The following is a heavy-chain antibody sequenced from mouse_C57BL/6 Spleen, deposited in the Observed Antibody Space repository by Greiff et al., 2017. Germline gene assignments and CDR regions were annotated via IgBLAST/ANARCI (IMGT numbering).Heavy chain of an antibody. CDR3: ARGGTVAPYFDY. V-gene: IGHV1-55*01. J-gene: IGHJ2*01. CDR2: IYPGSGST. Sequence: QVQLQQPGAELVKPGASVKMSCKASGYTFTSYWITWVKQRPGQGLEWIGDIYPGSGSTNYNEKFKSKATLTVDTSSSTAYMQLSSLTAEDSAVXYCARGGTVAPYFDYWGQGTTLTVSS. D-gene: IGHD1-1*01. CDR1: GYTFTSYW.